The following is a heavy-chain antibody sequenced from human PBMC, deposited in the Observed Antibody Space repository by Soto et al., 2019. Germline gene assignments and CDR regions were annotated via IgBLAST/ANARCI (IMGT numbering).Heavy chain of an antibody. CDR3: ARDHSFTMVRGVIGTCDAFDI. D-gene: IGHD3-10*01. CDR1: GFTFSSYS. CDR2: ISSSSSYI. J-gene: IGHJ3*02. V-gene: IGHV3-21*01. Sequence: GGSLRLSCAASGFTFSSYSMNWVRQAPGKGLEWVSSISSSSSYIYYADSVKGRFTISRDNAKNSLYLQMNSLRAEDTAVYYCARDHSFTMVRGVIGTCDAFDIWGQGTMVTVSS.